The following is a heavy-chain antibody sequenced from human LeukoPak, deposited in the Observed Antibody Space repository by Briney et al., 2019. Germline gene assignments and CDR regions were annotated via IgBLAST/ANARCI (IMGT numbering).Heavy chain of an antibody. CDR3: VRGGSSSSGPPDY. D-gene: IGHD6-6*01. CDR2: ISPRSDYI. CDR1: RLTFNTYS. Sequence: GASLRLSCAASRLTFNTYSMTWVRQAPGKGLEWVSSISPRSDYIYYADSVRGRFTISRDNADNSLYLQMNSLRAEDTAVYYCVRGGSSSSGPPDYWGQGTLVTVSS. J-gene: IGHJ4*02. V-gene: IGHV3-21*01.